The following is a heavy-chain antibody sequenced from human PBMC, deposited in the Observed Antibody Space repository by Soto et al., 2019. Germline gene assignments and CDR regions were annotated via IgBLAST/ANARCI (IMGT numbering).Heavy chain of an antibody. Sequence: ASVKVSCKASGYTFTGYYMHWVRQAPGQGLEWMGWINPNSGGTNYAQKFQGWVTMTRDTSISTAYMELSRLRSDDTAVYYCARDSYSVIYYYYCCMDVWGQGTTVTVSS. CDR1: GYTFTGYY. CDR2: INPNSGGT. CDR3: ARDSYSVIYYYYCCMDV. J-gene: IGHJ6*02. D-gene: IGHD1-26*01. V-gene: IGHV1-2*04.